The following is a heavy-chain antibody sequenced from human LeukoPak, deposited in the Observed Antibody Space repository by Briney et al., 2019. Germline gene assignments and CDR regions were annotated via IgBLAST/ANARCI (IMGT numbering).Heavy chain of an antibody. CDR1: GGSISSSSYY. D-gene: IGHD6-6*01. CDR2: IYYSGST. V-gene: IGHV4-39*07. CDR3: ARGSIAARPGNYYYMDV. Sequence: SETLSLTCTVSGGSISSSSYYWGWIRQPPGKGLEWIGSIYYSGSTYHNPSLKSRVTISVDTSKNQFSLKLSSVTAADTAVYYCARGSIAARPGNYYYMDVWGKGTTVTVSS. J-gene: IGHJ6*03.